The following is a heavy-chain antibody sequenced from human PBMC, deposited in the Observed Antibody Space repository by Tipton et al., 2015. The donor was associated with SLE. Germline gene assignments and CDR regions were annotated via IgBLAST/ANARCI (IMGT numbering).Heavy chain of an antibody. CDR1: GFTFNRYW. J-gene: IGHJ4*02. CDR2: IDSDGTIT. V-gene: IGHV3-74*01. CDR3: ARIHYYGSGSRDY. D-gene: IGHD3-10*01. Sequence: SLRLSCAVSGFTFNRYWMHWVRQAPGKGLMWVSRIDSDGTITNYADTVKGRFTISRDNAKDTLYLQMNSLRAEDTAVYYCARIHYYGSGSRDYWGQGTLVTVSS.